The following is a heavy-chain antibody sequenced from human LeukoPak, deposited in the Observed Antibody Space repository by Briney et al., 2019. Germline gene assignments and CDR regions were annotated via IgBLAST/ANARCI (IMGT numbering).Heavy chain of an antibody. D-gene: IGHD4-17*01. J-gene: IGHJ3*02. Sequence: GGSLRLSCAASGFTFSSYSMNWVRQAPGKGLEWVSSISSSSSYIYYADSVKGRFTISRDNAKNSLYLQVNSLRAEDTAVYYCARGMDYGDSDAFDIWGQGTMVTVSS. V-gene: IGHV3-21*01. CDR2: ISSSSSYI. CDR1: GFTFSSYS. CDR3: ARGMDYGDSDAFDI.